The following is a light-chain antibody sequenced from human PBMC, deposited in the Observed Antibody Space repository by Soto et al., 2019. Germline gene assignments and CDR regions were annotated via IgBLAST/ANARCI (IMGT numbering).Light chain of an antibody. J-gene: IGLJ3*02. CDR1: SSNIGSNY. CDR2: RNS. CDR3: ASWDDSLSGRV. Sequence: QTVVTQPPSASGTPGQRVTISCSGSSSNIGSNYVYWYQHLPGTAPKLLIYRNSQRPSGVPDRYSGSKSGTSASLSISGLRSEDEADYYCASWDDSLSGRVFGGGTTMTVL. V-gene: IGLV1-47*01.